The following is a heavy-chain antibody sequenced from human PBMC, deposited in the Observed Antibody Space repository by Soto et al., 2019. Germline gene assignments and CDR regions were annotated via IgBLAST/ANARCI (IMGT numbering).Heavy chain of an antibody. CDR3: ARQARWYSSGWYGGVRYYGMDV. CDR1: GYSFTSYW. Sequence: PGESLKISCKGSGYSFTSYWISWVRQMPGKGLEWMGRIDPSDSYTNYSPSFQGHVTISADKSISTAYLQWGSLKASDTAMYYCARQARWYSSGWYGGVRYYGMDVWGQGTTVTVSS. V-gene: IGHV5-10-1*01. CDR2: IDPSDSYT. D-gene: IGHD6-19*01. J-gene: IGHJ6*02.